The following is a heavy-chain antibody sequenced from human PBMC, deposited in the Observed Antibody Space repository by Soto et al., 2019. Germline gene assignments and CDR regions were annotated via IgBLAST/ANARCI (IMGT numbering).Heavy chain of an antibody. D-gene: IGHD2-15*01. CDR2: ISAYNGNT. V-gene: IGHV1-18*04. CDR3: AREASAVVSLDY. Sequence: EASVKVSCKASGYTFTSYGISWVRQAPGQGLEWMGWISAYNGNTNYAQKLQGRVTMTTDTSTSTAYLELSSLSSDDTALYYCAREASAVVSLDYWGQGTLVTVSS. J-gene: IGHJ4*02. CDR1: GYTFTSYG.